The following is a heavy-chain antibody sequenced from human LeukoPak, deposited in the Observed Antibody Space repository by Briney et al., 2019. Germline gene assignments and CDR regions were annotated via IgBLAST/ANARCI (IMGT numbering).Heavy chain of an antibody. J-gene: IGHJ4*02. Sequence: GGSLRLSCAASGFTFSSHSMNWVRQAPGKGLEWVSSITSSSSYIYYADSVKGRFTISRDNAKNSLYLQMNSLRAEDTAVYYCASPGIAAAGTSGYWGQGTLVTVSS. D-gene: IGHD6-13*01. CDR1: GFTFSSHS. CDR3: ASPGIAAAGTSGY. CDR2: ITSSSSYI. V-gene: IGHV3-21*01.